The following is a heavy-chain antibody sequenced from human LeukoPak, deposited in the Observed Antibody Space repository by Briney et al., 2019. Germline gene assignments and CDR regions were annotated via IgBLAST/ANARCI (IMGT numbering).Heavy chain of an antibody. V-gene: IGHV3-30*02. Sequence: PGGSLRLSCAASGFTFSSYGMHWVRQAPGKGLEWVAFIRYDGSNKYYADSVKGRFTISRDNSKNTLYLQMNSLRAEDTAVYYCAKAPQYDFWSGYVDYWGQGTLVTVSS. CDR1: GFTFSSYG. J-gene: IGHJ4*02. CDR2: IRYDGSNK. D-gene: IGHD3-3*01. CDR3: AKAPQYDFWSGYVDY.